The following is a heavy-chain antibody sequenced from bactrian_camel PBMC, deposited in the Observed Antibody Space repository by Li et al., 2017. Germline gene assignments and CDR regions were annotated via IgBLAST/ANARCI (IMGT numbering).Heavy chain of an antibody. CDR2: IYTGGGST. CDR1: RNSKRRHC. J-gene: IGHJ4*01. D-gene: IGHD1*01. V-gene: IGHV3S1*01. Sequence: HVQLVESGGGSAQAGGSLRVSCSASRNSKRRHCMGWFRQPIGQEREGVAAIYTGGGSTWYADSVKGRFTISKDNSKNTLFLQMNSLKAEDAAMYYCATRRYCTSISPAAFGNWGQGTQVTVS. CDR3: ATRRYCTSISPAAFGN.